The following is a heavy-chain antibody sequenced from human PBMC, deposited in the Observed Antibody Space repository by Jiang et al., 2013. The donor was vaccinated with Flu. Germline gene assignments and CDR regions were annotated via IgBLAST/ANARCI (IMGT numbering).Heavy chain of an antibody. CDR2: IYHSGNT. D-gene: IGHD2-15*01. CDR1: GYLITNGYY. Sequence: GPGLVKPSETLSLTCTVSGYLITNGYYWGWVRQPPEKGLEWIGSIYHSGNTYHNASLKSRVTISVDTSKNQFSLKLTSVTAADTAVYYCARASSGGSWDFDHWGQGTLVTVSS. J-gene: IGHJ4*02. CDR3: ARASSGGSWDFDH. V-gene: IGHV4-38-2*02.